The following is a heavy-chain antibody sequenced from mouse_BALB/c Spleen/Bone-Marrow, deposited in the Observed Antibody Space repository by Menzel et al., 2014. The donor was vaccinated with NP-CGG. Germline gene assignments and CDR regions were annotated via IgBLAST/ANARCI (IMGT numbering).Heavy chain of an antibody. J-gene: IGHJ4*01. CDR3: VRHLGAFYAMDY. CDR2: IRSKSSNYAT. D-gene: IGHD4-1*01. Sequence: EVQLVESDGGLVQPKGSLKLSCAASGFTFNTYAMNWVRQAPGKGLEWVARIRSKSSNYATYYADSVKDRFTISRDDSQSMLYLQMNNLKTEDTAMYYCVRHLGAFYAMDYWGQGTSVTVSS. CDR1: GFTFNTYA. V-gene: IGHV10-1*02.